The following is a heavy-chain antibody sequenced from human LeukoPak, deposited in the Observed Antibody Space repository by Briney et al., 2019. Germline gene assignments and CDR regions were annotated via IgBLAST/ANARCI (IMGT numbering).Heavy chain of an antibody. CDR3: ARIRCGHSGSVCYNH. V-gene: IGHV4-34*01. J-gene: IGHJ4*02. D-gene: IGHD2-21*01. Sequence: TSETLSLTCGVFGVSINDYYWSWIRQSPGKGLEWIGEISHTEGTRYNPSLESRVTMSVGTSENQLSLKLIFVTAADTAVHYCARIRCGHSGSVCYNHWGLGTLVTVSS. CDR1: GVSINDYY. CDR2: ISHTEGT.